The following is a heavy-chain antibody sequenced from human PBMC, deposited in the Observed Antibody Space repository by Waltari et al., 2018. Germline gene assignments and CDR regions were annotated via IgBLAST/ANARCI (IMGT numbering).Heavy chain of an antibody. D-gene: IGHD1-26*01. CDR2: IYHSGST. Sequence: QVQLQESGPGLVKPSETLSLTCAVSGYSISSGYYWGWIRQPPGKGLEWIGSIYHSGSTYYNPSLKSRVTISVDTSKNQFSLRLSSVTAADTSVYYWARDQWELCFDYWGQGTLVTVSS. V-gene: IGHV4-38-2*02. CDR3: ARDQWELCFDY. CDR1: GYSISSGYY. J-gene: IGHJ4*02.